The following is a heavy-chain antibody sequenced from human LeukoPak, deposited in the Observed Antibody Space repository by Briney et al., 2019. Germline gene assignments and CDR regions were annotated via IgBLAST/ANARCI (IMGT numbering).Heavy chain of an antibody. V-gene: IGHV4-34*01. Sequence: PSETLSHSCAVYGGSFSDYYWGWIRQPPGKGLEWIGEINHSGSTNFNPSLKSRVTISVDTSKRQFSLQLSSVTAADTAVYYCASPTDYATHYYFAYWGEGTVDSVSS. D-gene: IGHD4-17*01. CDR3: ASPTDYATHYYFAY. J-gene: IGHJ4*02. CDR1: GGSFSDYY. CDR2: INHSGST.